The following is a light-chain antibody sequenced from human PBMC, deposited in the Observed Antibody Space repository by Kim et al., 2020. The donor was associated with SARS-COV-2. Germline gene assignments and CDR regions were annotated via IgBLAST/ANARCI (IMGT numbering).Light chain of an antibody. CDR2: GVS. V-gene: IGKV3-20*01. CDR1: QSVSSNY. J-gene: IGKJ4*01. CDR3: QQYATSPLT. Sequence: SPGERSTLSCRASQSVSSNYLAWYQQKPGQAPRLLMYGVSSRATGIPDRFSVSGSGTDFTLTISRLEPEDFAVYFCQQYATSPLTFGGGTKVDIK.